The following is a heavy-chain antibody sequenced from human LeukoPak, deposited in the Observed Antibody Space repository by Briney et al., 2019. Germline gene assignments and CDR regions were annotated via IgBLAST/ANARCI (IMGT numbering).Heavy chain of an antibody. Sequence: PGGSLRLSCAASGFSLCNYGMHWVRQAPGKGLEWVAALLYDGNTKHYADSVKGRFTISRDISKNTFYLQMNSLTAEDTAVYYCARHHRADIQYYYMDVWGKGTTVAVSS. CDR2: LLYDGNTK. J-gene: IGHJ6*03. D-gene: IGHD1-14*01. V-gene: IGHV3-33*01. CDR1: GFSLCNYG. CDR3: ARHHRADIQYYYMDV.